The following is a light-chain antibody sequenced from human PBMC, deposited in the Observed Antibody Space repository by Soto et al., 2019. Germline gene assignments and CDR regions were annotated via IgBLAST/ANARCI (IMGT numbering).Light chain of an antibody. CDR1: QSISSN. CDR2: DAS. V-gene: IGKV3-11*01. CDR3: QQRSNCPPLT. J-gene: IGKJ4*01. Sequence: EIVLTQSPATLSLSPGESATLSCRASQSISSNLAWYQQKPGQAPRLLIYDASKRATGIPARFSGRRSGTDFTLIIFSLEPDDFAVYYCQQRSNCPPLTFGGGTKVEI.